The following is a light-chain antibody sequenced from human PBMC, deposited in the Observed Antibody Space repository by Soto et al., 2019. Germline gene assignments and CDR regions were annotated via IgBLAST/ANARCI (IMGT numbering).Light chain of an antibody. J-gene: IGLJ2*01. CDR1: NSNIGAGSG. CDR2: ANT. Sequence: QSVLPQPPSVTGAPGQRVTISCTGNNSNIGAGSGVNWYQQFPDKAPKLFIYANTHRPSGVPDRFSGSTSATSASLAITGLQTQDEADYYCQSFDSSLTGLIFGGGTKVTVL. CDR3: QSFDSSLTGLI. V-gene: IGLV1-40*01.